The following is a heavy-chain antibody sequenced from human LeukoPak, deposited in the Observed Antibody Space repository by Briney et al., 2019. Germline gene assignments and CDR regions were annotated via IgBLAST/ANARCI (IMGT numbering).Heavy chain of an antibody. CDR1: GFTFSSYA. CDR3: AKDRLWGIVAN. Sequence: QTGGSLRLSCAAPGFTFSSYAMSWVRQAPGKGLEWVSAISGSGGSTYYADSVKGRFTISRDNSKNTLYLQMNSLRAEDTAVYYCAKDRLWGIVANWGQGTLVTVSS. V-gene: IGHV3-23*01. D-gene: IGHD5-12*01. J-gene: IGHJ4*02. CDR2: ISGSGGST.